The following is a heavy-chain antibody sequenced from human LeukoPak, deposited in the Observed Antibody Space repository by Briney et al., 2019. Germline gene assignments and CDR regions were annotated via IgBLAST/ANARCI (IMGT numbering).Heavy chain of an antibody. CDR2: ITSNGAYT. CDR1: GFTFSNYA. V-gene: IGHV3-64*02. CDR3: ATAETSGFYSY. J-gene: IGHJ4*02. D-gene: IGHD1-26*01. Sequence: GGSLRLSCAASGFTFSNYAMHWVRQTPGKGLEYASAITSNGAYTYYADSVKGRFTISRDNFKSTLYLQMGSLSAEDMAVYYCATAETSGFYSYWGQGTLVTVSP.